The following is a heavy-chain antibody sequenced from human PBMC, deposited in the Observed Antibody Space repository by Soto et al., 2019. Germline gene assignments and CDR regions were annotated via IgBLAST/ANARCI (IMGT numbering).Heavy chain of an antibody. J-gene: IGHJ6*02. Sequence: QVQLVQSGGEVNKPGASVKVSCKASGYTFTSHGINWVRQSPGQGPEWMGWISPDNGNTNSAQMLQGRVTMTTDTSTGTAYMELRRLRSYETSVYYCAKALGYSGYAGMDEWGQGTPVTVSS. CDR2: ISPDNGNT. CDR1: GYTFTSHG. V-gene: IGHV1-18*01. CDR3: AKALGYSGYAGMDE. D-gene: IGHD5-12*01.